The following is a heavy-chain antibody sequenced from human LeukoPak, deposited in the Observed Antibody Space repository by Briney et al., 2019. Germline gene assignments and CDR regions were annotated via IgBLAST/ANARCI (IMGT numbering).Heavy chain of an antibody. V-gene: IGHV3-7*01. Sequence: GGSVRLSCAASGFTFSSYWMSWVRQAPGKGLEWVANIKKDGSEKYYVDSVKGRFTISRYNAKSSVYLQMTSLRADVTAVYYCACDVYDILAGCSWFDPWGQGTLVTVSS. CDR3: ACDVYDILAGCSWFDP. J-gene: IGHJ5*02. CDR1: GFTFSSYW. D-gene: IGHD3-9*01. CDR2: IKKDGSEK.